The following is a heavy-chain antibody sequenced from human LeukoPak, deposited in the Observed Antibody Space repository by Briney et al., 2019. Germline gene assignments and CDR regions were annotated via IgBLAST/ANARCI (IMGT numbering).Heavy chain of an antibody. Sequence: GGSLRLSCTASGFTFGDYAMSWVRQAPGKGLEWVGFIRSKAYGRTTEYAASVKGRFTISRDDSKSIAYLQMNSLKTEDTAVYYCTRVGLAAGGAFDIWGQGTMVTVSS. V-gene: IGHV3-49*04. J-gene: IGHJ3*02. D-gene: IGHD6-13*01. CDR3: TRVGLAAGGAFDI. CDR2: IRSKAYGRTT. CDR1: GFTFGDYA.